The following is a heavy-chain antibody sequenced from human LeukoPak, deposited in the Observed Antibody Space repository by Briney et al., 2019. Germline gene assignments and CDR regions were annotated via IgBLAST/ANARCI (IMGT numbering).Heavy chain of an antibody. D-gene: IGHD3-22*01. V-gene: IGHV3-7*03. CDR3: ARGPYYYDSSGAFDI. Sequence: PGGSLRLSCAASGFTFSSYWMSWVRQAPGKGLEWVANIKQDGSEKYYVDSVKGRFTISRDNAKNSLYLQMNSLRAEDTAVYYCARGPYYYDSSGAFDIWGQGTMVTVSS. J-gene: IGHJ3*02. CDR2: IKQDGSEK. CDR1: GFTFSSYW.